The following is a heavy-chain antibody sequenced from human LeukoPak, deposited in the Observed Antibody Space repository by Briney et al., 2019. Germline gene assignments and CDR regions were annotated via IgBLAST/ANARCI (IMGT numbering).Heavy chain of an antibody. CDR1: GFSFSKYW. D-gene: IGHD3-22*01. J-gene: IGHJ4*02. CDR2: INSDGSTT. CDR3: AKYYYDSSGYSSFDY. Sequence: GGSLRLSCAASGFSFSKYWMHWVRQAPEKGLVWVSRINSDGSTTTYADSVKGRSTISRDNAKNTMYLQMNSLRAEDTGVYYCAKYYYDSSGYSSFDYWGQGTLVTVAS. V-gene: IGHV3-74*01.